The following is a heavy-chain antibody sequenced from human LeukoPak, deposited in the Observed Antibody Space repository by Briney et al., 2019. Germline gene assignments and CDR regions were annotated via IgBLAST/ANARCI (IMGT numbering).Heavy chain of an antibody. D-gene: IGHD6-6*01. V-gene: IGHV3-30-3*01. CDR3: ARDGSVLQNYYYYYGMDV. CDR2: ISYDGSNK. Sequence: GGSLRLSCAASGFTFSSYAMHWVRQAPGKGLEWVAVISYDGSNKYYADSVKGRFTISRDNSKNTLYLQMNSLRAEDTAVYYCARDGSVLQNYYYYYGMDVWGRGTTVTVSS. CDR1: GFTFSSYA. J-gene: IGHJ6*02.